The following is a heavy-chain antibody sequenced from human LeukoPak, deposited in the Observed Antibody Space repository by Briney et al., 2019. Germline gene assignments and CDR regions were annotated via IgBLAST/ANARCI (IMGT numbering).Heavy chain of an antibody. CDR3: ARDSTVGRY. Sequence: PGGSLRLSCAASGFTFSSYAMNWVRQAPGKGLEWVANIKQDGSDMYYVDSVKGRFTISRDNAKSSLYLQMDSLRVGDTAVYYCARDSTVGRYWGQGTLVTVSS. J-gene: IGHJ4*02. CDR2: IKQDGSDM. D-gene: IGHD2-8*02. V-gene: IGHV3-7*01. CDR1: GFTFSSYA.